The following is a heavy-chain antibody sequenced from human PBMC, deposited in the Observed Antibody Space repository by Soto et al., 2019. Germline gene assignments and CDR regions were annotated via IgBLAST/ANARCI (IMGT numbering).Heavy chain of an antibody. D-gene: IGHD1-7*01. Sequence: QVQLVESGGGVVQPGRSLRLSCAASGFTFSSYAMHWVRQAPGTGLEWVAVISYDGSNKYYADSVKGRFTISRDSSKNTLYLQMNSLRVEDTAVYYCAREELELSWGLFDCWGQGTLVTVSS. CDR1: GFTFSSYA. V-gene: IGHV3-30-3*01. J-gene: IGHJ4*02. CDR2: ISYDGSNK. CDR3: AREELELSWGLFDC.